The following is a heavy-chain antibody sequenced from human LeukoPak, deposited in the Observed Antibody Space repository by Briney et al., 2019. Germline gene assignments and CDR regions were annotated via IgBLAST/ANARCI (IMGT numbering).Heavy chain of an antibody. Sequence: SETLSLTCAVYGGSFSGYYWSWIRQPPGKGLEWIGEINHSGSTNYNPSLKSRVTISVDTSKNQFSLKLSSVTAADTAVYYCARDLVVAGGGNAFDIWGQGTMVTVSS. V-gene: IGHV4-34*01. CDR3: ARDLVVAGGGNAFDI. D-gene: IGHD6-13*01. CDR2: INHSGST. J-gene: IGHJ3*02. CDR1: GGSFSGYY.